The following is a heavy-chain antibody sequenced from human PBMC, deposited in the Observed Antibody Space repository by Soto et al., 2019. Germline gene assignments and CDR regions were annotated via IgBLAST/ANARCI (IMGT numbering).Heavy chain of an antibody. CDR1: GYTFTEYA. CDR2: LNVANRHT. D-gene: IGHD3-22*01. J-gene: IGHJ1*01. Sequence: XSVKVSCKASGYTFTEYAMQWVRQAPGQGLEWMGWLNVANRHTRYSNNFQGXXTLDRHTXXSTAYMELRSLRSEDTAIYFCTRENYESTGYYPMSLWGQGTTVTV. CDR3: TRENYESTGYYPMSL. V-gene: IGHV1-3*01.